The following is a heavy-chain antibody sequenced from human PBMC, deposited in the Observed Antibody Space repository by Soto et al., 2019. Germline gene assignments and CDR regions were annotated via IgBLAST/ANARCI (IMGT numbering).Heavy chain of an antibody. CDR3: AFGNLSYYFDF. CDR2: ISGSGGST. Sequence: PGGSLRLSCAASGFTFSSYAMSWVRQAPGKGLEWVSAISGSGGSTYYADSVKGRFTIARDNSKNTLDLQMNSLRAEDTAVYHCAFGNLSYYFDFWGQGTPVTVSS. V-gene: IGHV3-23*01. CDR1: GFTFSSYA. D-gene: IGHD3-16*01. J-gene: IGHJ4*02.